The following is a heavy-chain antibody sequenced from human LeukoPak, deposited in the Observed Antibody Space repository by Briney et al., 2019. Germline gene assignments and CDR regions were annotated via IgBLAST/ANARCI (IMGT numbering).Heavy chain of an antibody. J-gene: IGHJ6*03. V-gene: IGHV1-69*05. Sequence: GASVKVSCKASGGTFSSYAISWVRQAPGQGLEWMGGIIPIFGTANYAQKFQGRVTITTDESTSTAYMELSSLRSEDTAVYYCARGCSSTSCYHYYYYYYMDVWGKGTTVTVSS. CDR3: ARGCSSTSCYHYYYYYYMDV. D-gene: IGHD2-2*01. CDR1: GGTFSSYA. CDR2: IIPIFGTA.